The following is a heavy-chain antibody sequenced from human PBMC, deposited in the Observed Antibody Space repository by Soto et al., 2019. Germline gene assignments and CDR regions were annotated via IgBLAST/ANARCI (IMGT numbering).Heavy chain of an antibody. D-gene: IGHD6-19*01. CDR1: GGTFSSYA. CDR3: AGGIAVAGTWYFDY. J-gene: IGHJ4*02. Sequence: QVQLVQSGAEVKKPGSSVKVSCKASGGTFSSYAISWVRQAPGQGLEWMGGIIPIFGTANYAQKFQGRVTMTADKSTSTAYMELSSLRSDDTAVYYWAGGIAVAGTWYFDYWGQGTLVTVSS. V-gene: IGHV1-69*06. CDR2: IIPIFGTA.